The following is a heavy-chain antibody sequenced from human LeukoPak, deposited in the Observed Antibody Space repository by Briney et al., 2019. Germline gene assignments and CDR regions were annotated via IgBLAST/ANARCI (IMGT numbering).Heavy chain of an antibody. CDR1: GFTFSRYW. D-gene: IGHD3-22*01. Sequence: GGSLRLSCAASGFTFSRYWLSWVRQAPAKGQVWVANIKQEGREKHYVDTVKGRFTISRGNAKNSLYLQMNSLSAEATAVYYCAKGRYHHSSGYPDYWGQGTLVTVSS. V-gene: IGHV3-7*03. J-gene: IGHJ4*02. CDR2: IKQEGREK. CDR3: AKGRYHHSSGYPDY.